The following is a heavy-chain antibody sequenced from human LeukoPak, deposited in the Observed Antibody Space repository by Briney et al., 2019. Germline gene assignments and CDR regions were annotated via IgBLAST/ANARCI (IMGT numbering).Heavy chain of an antibody. V-gene: IGHV3-9*01. CDR1: GFTFDDYA. D-gene: IGHD4-17*01. J-gene: IGHJ4*02. CDR2: ISWNSGSI. CDR3: AKDTSEYGDYEDY. Sequence: GRSLRLSCAASGFTFDDYAMHWVRQAPGKGLEWVSGISWNSGSIGYADSVKGRFTISRDNAKNSLYLQMNSLGAEDTALYYCAKDTSEYGDYEDYWGQGTLVTVSS.